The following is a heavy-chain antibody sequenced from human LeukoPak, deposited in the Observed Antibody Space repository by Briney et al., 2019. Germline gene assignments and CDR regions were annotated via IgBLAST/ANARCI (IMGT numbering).Heavy chain of an antibody. J-gene: IGHJ4*02. Sequence: GRSLRLSCAASGFTFSSYGMHWVRQAPGKGLEWVAVISYDGSNKYYADSVKGRFTISRDNSKNTLHLQMNSLRAEDTAVYYCAKDLSLHYGSGSLPDYWGQGTLVTVSS. CDR1: GFTFSSYG. D-gene: IGHD3-10*01. V-gene: IGHV3-30*18. CDR2: ISYDGSNK. CDR3: AKDLSLHYGSGSLPDY.